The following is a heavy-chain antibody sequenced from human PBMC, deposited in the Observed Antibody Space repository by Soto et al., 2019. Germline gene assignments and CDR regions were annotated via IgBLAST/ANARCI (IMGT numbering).Heavy chain of an antibody. Sequence: GASVKVSCKASGYTFTSYAMHWVRQAPGQRLEWMGWINAGNGNTKYSQKFQGRVTITRDTSASTAYMELSSLRSEDTAVYYCARAGRNWNYELYYYGMDVWGQGTTVTVSS. CDR2: INAGNGNT. CDR1: GYTFTSYA. D-gene: IGHD1-7*01. J-gene: IGHJ6*02. CDR3: ARAGRNWNYELYYYGMDV. V-gene: IGHV1-3*01.